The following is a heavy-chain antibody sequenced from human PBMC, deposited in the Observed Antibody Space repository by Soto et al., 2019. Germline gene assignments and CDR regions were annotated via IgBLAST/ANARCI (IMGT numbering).Heavy chain of an antibody. Sequence: QVQLVESGGGVVQPGRSLRLSCAASGFTFSSYGMHWVRQAPGKGLEWVAVISYDGSNKYYADSVKGRFTISRDNSKNTLYLQMNSLRAEYTAVYYCAKDRGYSGYGTNYGMDVWGQGTTVTVSS. J-gene: IGHJ6*02. CDR1: GFTFSSYG. D-gene: IGHD5-12*01. CDR3: AKDRGYSGYGTNYGMDV. CDR2: ISYDGSNK. V-gene: IGHV3-30*18.